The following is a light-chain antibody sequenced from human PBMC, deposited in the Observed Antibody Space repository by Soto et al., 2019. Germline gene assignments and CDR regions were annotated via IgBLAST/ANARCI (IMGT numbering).Light chain of an antibody. V-gene: IGKV3-15*01. J-gene: IGKJ1*01. CDR3: QQYNNWPRT. Sequence: EIVMTQSPATLSVSPGERATLSCRASQSVSSNLDWYQQKPGQAPRLLIYGASTRATGIPARLSGSGSGTEFTLIISSLQSEDFAVYYCQQYNNWPRTFGQGTKVEIK. CDR2: GAS. CDR1: QSVSSN.